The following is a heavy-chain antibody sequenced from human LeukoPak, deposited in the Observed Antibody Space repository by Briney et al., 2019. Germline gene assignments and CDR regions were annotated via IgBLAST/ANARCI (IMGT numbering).Heavy chain of an antibody. Sequence: SETLSLTCTVSGGSISSYYWSWIRQPAGKGLEWIGRIYTSGSTNYNPSLKSRVTISVDKSKNQFSLKLSSVTAADTAVYYRARDSSGYYYPDYWGQGTLVTVSS. CDR1: GGSISSYY. CDR2: IYTSGST. V-gene: IGHV4-4*07. CDR3: ARDSSGYYYPDY. J-gene: IGHJ4*02. D-gene: IGHD3-22*01.